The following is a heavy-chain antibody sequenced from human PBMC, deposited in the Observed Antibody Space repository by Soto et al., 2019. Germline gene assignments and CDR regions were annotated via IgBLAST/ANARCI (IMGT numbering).Heavy chain of an antibody. CDR1: GGTFSSYA. D-gene: IGHD3-10*01. V-gene: IGHV1-69*13. Sequence: GAPVKVSCKASGGTFSSYAISWVRQAPGQGLEWMGGIIPIFGTANYAQKFQGRVTITADESTSTAYMELSSLRSEDTAVYYCARDWGITMVRVPREDYYYGMDVWGQGTTVTVSS. CDR2: IIPIFGTA. CDR3: ARDWGITMVRVPREDYYYGMDV. J-gene: IGHJ6*02.